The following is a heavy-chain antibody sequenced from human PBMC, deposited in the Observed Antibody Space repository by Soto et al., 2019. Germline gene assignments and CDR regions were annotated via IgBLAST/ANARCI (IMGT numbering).Heavy chain of an antibody. CDR2: IKQDGSEK. Sequence: EVQLVESGGGLVQPGGSLRLSCAASGFTFSSYLMSWVRQAPGEGLEWVANIKQDGSEKYYVDSVKGRFTISRDNAKNSLYLQMNSLRAEDTAVYYSARDRGGSSIDYWGQGTLVTVSA. CDR1: GFTFSSYL. CDR3: ARDRGGSSIDY. J-gene: IGHJ4*02. V-gene: IGHV3-7*05. D-gene: IGHD2-15*01.